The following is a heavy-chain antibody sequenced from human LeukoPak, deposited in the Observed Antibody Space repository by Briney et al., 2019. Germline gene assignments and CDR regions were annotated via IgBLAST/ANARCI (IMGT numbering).Heavy chain of an antibody. CDR3: ARDGSGSYSDDAFDI. D-gene: IGHD1-26*01. J-gene: IGHJ3*02. CDR2: ISWNSGDI. CDR1: GFSFGGYA. Sequence: GGSLRLSCAASGFSFGGYALHWVRQAPGKGLEWVASISWNSGDIVHADSVKGRFTISRDNAKNSLYLQMNSLRAEDTAVYYCARDGSGSYSDDAFDIWGQGTMVTVSS. V-gene: IGHV3-9*01.